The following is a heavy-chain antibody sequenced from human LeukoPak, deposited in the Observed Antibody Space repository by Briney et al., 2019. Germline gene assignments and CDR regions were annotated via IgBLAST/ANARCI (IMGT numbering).Heavy chain of an antibody. D-gene: IGHD2-2*01. CDR1: GFTLSNYD. J-gene: IGHJ5*02. V-gene: IGHV3-21*01. Sequence: GGSLRLSCAASGFTLSNYDMNWVRQAPGKGLEWVSSISTSSRYIYYKDSVRGRFTISRDDAKNSLYLEMNSLRAEDTAVYYCARADCSSSTCYLRRSWFDPWGQGTLVTVSA. CDR2: ISTSSRYI. CDR3: ARADCSSSTCYLRRSWFDP.